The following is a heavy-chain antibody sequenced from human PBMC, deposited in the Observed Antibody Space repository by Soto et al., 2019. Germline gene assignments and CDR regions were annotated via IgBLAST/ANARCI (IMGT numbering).Heavy chain of an antibody. CDR3: ARIRPDYGDYAQYYYYGMDV. CDR1: GGSISSYY. V-gene: IGHV4-59*01. CDR2: IYYSGST. Sequence: SETLSLTCTVSGGSISSYYWSWIRQPPGKGLEWIGYIYYSGSTNYNPSLKSLVTISVDTSKNQFSLKLSSVTAADTAVYYCARIRPDYGDYAQYYYYGMDVWGQGTTVTVSS. D-gene: IGHD4-17*01. J-gene: IGHJ6*02.